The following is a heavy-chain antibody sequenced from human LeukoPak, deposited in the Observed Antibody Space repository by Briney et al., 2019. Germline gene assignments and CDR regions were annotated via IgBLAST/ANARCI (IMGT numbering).Heavy chain of an antibody. Sequence: GGSLRLSCAASGFTFSTYSMNWVRQAPGKGLEWVSSITSPVGRIYYADSLKGRITISRDNARSSLYLQMNSLRAEDTAVYYCARGLGETTGALDYWGQGTLVTVSS. J-gene: IGHJ4*02. CDR2: ITSPVGRI. CDR3: ARGLGETTGALDY. V-gene: IGHV3-21*01. CDR1: GFTFSTYS. D-gene: IGHD1-26*01.